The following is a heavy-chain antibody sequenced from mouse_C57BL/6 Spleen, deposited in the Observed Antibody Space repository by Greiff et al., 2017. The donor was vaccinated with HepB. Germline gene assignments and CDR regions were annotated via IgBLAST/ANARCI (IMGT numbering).Heavy chain of an antibody. CDR2: INYDGSST. J-gene: IGHJ2*01. V-gene: IGHV5-16*01. CDR3: ARIYYGYAVDY. D-gene: IGHD2-2*01. CDR1: GFTFSDYY. Sequence: DVKLVESEGGLVQPGSSMKLSCTASGFTFSDYYLAWVRQVPEKGLEWVANINYDGSSTYYLDYLKSRFIISRDNAKHILYLKMSSLKSEDTATDYCARIYYGYAVDYWGQGTTLTVSS.